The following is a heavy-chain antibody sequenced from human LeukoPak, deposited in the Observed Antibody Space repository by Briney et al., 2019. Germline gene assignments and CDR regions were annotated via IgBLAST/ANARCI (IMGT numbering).Heavy chain of an antibody. Sequence: SETLSLTCAVYGGSFSGYYWSWIRQPPGKGLEWIGSIYYSGSTYYNPSLKSRVTISVDTSKNQFSLKLNSVTAADTAVFYCARQEYSGSHIDYWGQGTLVTVSS. CDR1: GGSFSGYY. V-gene: IGHV4-34*01. CDR3: ARQEYSGSHIDY. D-gene: IGHD1-26*01. CDR2: IYYSGST. J-gene: IGHJ4*02.